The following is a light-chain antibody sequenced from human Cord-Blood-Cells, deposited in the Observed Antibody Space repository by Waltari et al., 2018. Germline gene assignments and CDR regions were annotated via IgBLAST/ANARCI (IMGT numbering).Light chain of an antibody. V-gene: IGKV1-39*01. CDR1: QSISSY. CDR2: AAS. J-gene: IGKJ1*01. Sequence: DIQMTQSPSSLSASVGPRVTITCRASQSISSYLNWYQQKPGKANKPLIYAASSLQSGVPSRFSGSGSGTDFTLTISSLQPEDFATYYCQQSYSTPKTFGQGTKVEIK. CDR3: QQSYSTPKT.